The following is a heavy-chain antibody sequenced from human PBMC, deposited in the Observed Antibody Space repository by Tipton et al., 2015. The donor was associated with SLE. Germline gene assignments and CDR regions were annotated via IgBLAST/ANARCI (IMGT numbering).Heavy chain of an antibody. J-gene: IGHJ4*02. CDR2: SNDSGKT. CDR3: ARGKISWAVFVVKNYFDS. CDR1: GGSLSGHY. D-gene: IGHD2-21*01. Sequence: GLVKPSETLSLTCAVYGGSLSGHYWSWIRQTPGEGLECIGESNDSGKTTYNPALKSRATISVDTSRNQFSLRLTSVTAADTAVYYCARGKISWAVFVVKNYFDSWGRGTLVTVSS. V-gene: IGHV4-34*01.